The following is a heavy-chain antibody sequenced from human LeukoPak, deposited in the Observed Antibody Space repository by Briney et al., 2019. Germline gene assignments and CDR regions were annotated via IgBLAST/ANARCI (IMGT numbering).Heavy chain of an antibody. V-gene: IGHV4-39*01. CDR2: IFYSGNT. D-gene: IGHD6-19*01. J-gene: IGHJ4*02. CDR3: ARHDAAAVVEY. CDR1: GGSITSSTYC. Sequence: SETLSLTCTVSGGSITSSTYCWGWIRQPPGKGLEWVGSIFYSGNTYYNPSLKSRVAISVDTSKNQFSLELRSVIAAVYYCARHDAAAVVEYWGQGTLVTVSS.